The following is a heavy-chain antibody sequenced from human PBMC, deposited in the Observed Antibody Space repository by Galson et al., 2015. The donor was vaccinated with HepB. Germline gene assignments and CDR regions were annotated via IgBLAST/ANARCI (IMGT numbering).Heavy chain of an antibody. CDR2: INAGNGNT. CDR1: GYTFTSYA. CDR3: ARLDYYDSSGYFSYYNY. J-gene: IGHJ4*02. D-gene: IGHD3-22*01. Sequence: SVKVSCKASGYTFTSYAMHWVRQAPGQRLEWMGWINAGNGNTKYSQKFQGRVTITRDTSASTAYMELSSLRSEDTAVYYCARLDYYDSSGYFSYYNYWGQGTLVTVSS. V-gene: IGHV1-3*01.